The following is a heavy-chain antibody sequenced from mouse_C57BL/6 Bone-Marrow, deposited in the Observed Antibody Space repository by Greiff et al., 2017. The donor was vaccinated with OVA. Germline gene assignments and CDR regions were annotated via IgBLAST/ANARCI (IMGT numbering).Heavy chain of an antibody. J-gene: IGHJ4*01. D-gene: IGHD1-1*01. V-gene: IGHV5-15*01. CDR2: ISNLAYSI. Sequence: EVKVVESGGGLVQPGGSLKLSCAASGFTFSDYGMAWVRQAPRKGPEWVAFISNLAYSIYYADTVTGRFTISRENAKNTLYLEMSSLRSEDTAMYYCARDYGSSYDYAMDYWGQGTSVTVSS. CDR3: ARDYGSSYDYAMDY. CDR1: GFTFSDYG.